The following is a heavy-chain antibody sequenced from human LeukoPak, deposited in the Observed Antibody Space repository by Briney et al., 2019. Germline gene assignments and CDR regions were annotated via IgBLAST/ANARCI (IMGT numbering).Heavy chain of an antibody. J-gene: IGHJ4*02. CDR3: ATTVLLWFGEFDDY. CDR1: GGSFSGYY. Sequence: SETLSLTCAVYGGSFSGYYWSWIRQPPGKGLEWIGEINHSGSTNYNPSLKSRVTISVDTSKNQFSLKLSSVTAADTAVYYCATTVLLWFGEFDDYWGQGTLVTVSS. CDR2: INHSGST. D-gene: IGHD3-10*01. V-gene: IGHV4-34*01.